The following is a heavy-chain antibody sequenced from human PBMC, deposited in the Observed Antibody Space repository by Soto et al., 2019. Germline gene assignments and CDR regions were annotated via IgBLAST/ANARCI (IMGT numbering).Heavy chain of an antibody. J-gene: IGHJ4*02. V-gene: IGHV1-2*02. Sequence: ASVKVSCKASGHTFTGYYMHWVRQAPGQGLEWMGWINPNSGGTNYAQKFQGRVTMTRDTSISTAYMELSRLRSDDTAVYYCARDRFGITGTRPYYVDYWGKGTLVTV. CDR2: INPNSGGT. CDR3: ARDRFGITGTRPYYVDY. D-gene: IGHD1-7*01. CDR1: GHTFTGYY.